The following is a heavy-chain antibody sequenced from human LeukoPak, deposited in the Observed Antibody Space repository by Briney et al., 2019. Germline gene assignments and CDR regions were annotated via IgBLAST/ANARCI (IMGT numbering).Heavy chain of an antibody. CDR2: ISPNSGGT. D-gene: IGHD3-16*02. CDR1: GYTFTGYY. Sequence: ASVKVSCKASGYTFTGYYMHWVRQAPGQGLEWMGWISPNSGGTNYAQKFQGRVTMTRDTSISTAYMELSRLRSDDTAVYYCARGSNHDYVWGSYRTNWFDPWGQGTLVTVSS. V-gene: IGHV1-2*02. J-gene: IGHJ5*02. CDR3: ARGSNHDYVWGSYRTNWFDP.